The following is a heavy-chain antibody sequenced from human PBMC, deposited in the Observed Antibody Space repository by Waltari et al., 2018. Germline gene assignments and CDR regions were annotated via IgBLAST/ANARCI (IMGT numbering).Heavy chain of an antibody. D-gene: IGHD6-6*01. Sequence: QLQLQESGPGLVKPSETLSLTCTVSGGSISSSSYYWGWIRQPPGKGLEWIGSIYYRGSTYYNPSLKSRVTISVDTSKNQFSLKLSSVTAADTAVYYCARGSRSSSYYFDYWGQGTLVTVSS. CDR3: ARGSRSSSYYFDY. V-gene: IGHV4-39*07. CDR2: IYYRGST. J-gene: IGHJ4*02. CDR1: GGSISSSSYY.